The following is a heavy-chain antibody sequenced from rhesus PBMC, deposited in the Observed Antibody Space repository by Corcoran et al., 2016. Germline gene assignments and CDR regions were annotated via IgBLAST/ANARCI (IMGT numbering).Heavy chain of an antibody. CDR2: ISGSYGSP. V-gene: IGHV4-173*01. CDR3: ASYYYGRANFDF. D-gene: IGHD3-28*01. J-gene: IGHJ4*01. Sequence: QLQLQESGPGLVKPSETLSLTCTVSGGSIRRYYWPWIRQPPGKGLEGMGRISGSYGSPDYNPSLNSRVSISTDTSKNQFSLKLTSVTAADTAVYYCASYYYGRANFDFWGQGVLVTVSA. CDR1: GGSIRRYY.